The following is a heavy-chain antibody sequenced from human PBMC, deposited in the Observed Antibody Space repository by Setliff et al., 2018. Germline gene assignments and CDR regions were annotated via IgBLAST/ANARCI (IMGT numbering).Heavy chain of an antibody. J-gene: IGHJ4*02. Sequence: GSLRLSCAASGFTFSSYAMSWVRQAPGKGLEWVSDISGSGGRTYYADSVKGRFTISKDTAENSVFLQMNSLRGEDTALYYCAGGYSFGYGVYWGQGVLVTVSS. CDR2: ISGSGGRT. CDR3: AGGYSFGYGVY. V-gene: IGHV3-23*01. CDR1: GFTFSSYA. D-gene: IGHD5-18*01.